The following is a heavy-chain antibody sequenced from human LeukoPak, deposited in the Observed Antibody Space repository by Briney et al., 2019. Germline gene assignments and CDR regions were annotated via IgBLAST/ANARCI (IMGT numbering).Heavy chain of an antibody. CDR1: GFDFSSYS. V-gene: IGHV3-21*01. J-gene: IGHJ4*02. CDR3: ARGPRYYDILTGYYLVDY. D-gene: IGHD3-9*01. CDR2: ISSSSSYI. Sequence: PGGSLRLSCAASGFDFSSYSMNWVRQAPGKGLEWVSAISSSSSYIYYADSVKGRFTISRDNAKNSLYLQMNSLRAEDTAVYYCARGPRYYDILTGYYLVDYWGQGTLVTVSS.